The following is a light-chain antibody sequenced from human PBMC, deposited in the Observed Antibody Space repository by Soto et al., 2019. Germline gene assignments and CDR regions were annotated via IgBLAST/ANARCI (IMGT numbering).Light chain of an antibody. V-gene: IGKV3-20*01. J-gene: IGKJ1*01. CDR2: GAS. CDR3: QQYGSSPRT. Sequence: EIVLTQSPGTLSLSPGERATLSCRASQSVSSYLAWYQQKPGQAHRRLIYGASSRATGIPDRFSGSGSGTDFTLTISRLEPEDFAVYYCQQYGSSPRTFGQGTKVEIK. CDR1: QSVSSY.